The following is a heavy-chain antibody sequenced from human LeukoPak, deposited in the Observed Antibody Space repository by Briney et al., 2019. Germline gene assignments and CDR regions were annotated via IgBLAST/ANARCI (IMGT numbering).Heavy chain of an antibody. CDR2: IIPIFGTA. Sequence: ASVKVSCKASGGTFSSYAISWVRQAPGQGLEWMGGIIPIFGTANYAQKFQGRVTITADKSTSTAYMELRSLRSDDTAVYYCAREMTTDNWFDPWGQGTLVTVSS. D-gene: IGHD4-17*01. V-gene: IGHV1-69*06. CDR1: GGTFSSYA. CDR3: AREMTTDNWFDP. J-gene: IGHJ5*02.